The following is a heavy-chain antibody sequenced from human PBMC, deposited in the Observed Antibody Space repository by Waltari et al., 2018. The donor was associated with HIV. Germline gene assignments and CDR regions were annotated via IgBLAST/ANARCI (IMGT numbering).Heavy chain of an antibody. D-gene: IGHD1-1*01. J-gene: IGHJ4*02. CDR3: AREAVTTNYYFDN. CDR2: ISYDGSDK. V-gene: IGHV3-30*04. CDR1: GFTSNNYI. Sequence: VQLVESGGGVVQPGRSLRLSCTGSGFTSNNYIFHWVRPAPGKGLEWIALISYDGSDKDYADSLRGRFTISRDNSKNTLFLQMDSLRIEDTALYYCAREAVTTNYYFDNWGQGTLVTVSS.